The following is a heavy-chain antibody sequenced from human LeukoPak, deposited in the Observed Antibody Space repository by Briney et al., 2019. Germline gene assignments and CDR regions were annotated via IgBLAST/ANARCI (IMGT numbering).Heavy chain of an antibody. V-gene: IGHV3-66*01. Sequence: GGSLRLSCAASGFTVNNNHMSWVRQAPGKGLEWVSLIQSGGSTHYADSVKGRFTISRDNSKNTLYLQMNSLRAEDTAVYYCARDRGDSSGWPIIDYWGRGTLVTVSS. CDR2: IQSGGST. J-gene: IGHJ4*02. CDR1: GFTVNNNH. CDR3: ARDRGDSSGWPIIDY. D-gene: IGHD6-19*01.